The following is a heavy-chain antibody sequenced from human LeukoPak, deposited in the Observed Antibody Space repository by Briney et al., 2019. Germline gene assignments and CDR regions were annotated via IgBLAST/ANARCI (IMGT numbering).Heavy chain of an antibody. CDR3: ARGTLTMTPYYFDY. CDR1: GCTFSSYA. Sequence: SVKVSCKASGCTFSSYAISWVRQAPGQGLEWMGRIIPIFGTANYAQKFQGRVTITTDESTSTAYMELSSLRSEDTAVYYCARGTLTMTPYYFDYWGQGTLVTVSS. D-gene: IGHD3-22*01. CDR2: IIPIFGTA. J-gene: IGHJ4*02. V-gene: IGHV1-69*05.